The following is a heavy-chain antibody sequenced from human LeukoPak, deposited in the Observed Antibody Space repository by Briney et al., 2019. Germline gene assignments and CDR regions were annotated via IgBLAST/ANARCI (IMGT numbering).Heavy chain of an antibody. J-gene: IGHJ4*02. CDR3: AGEDIIMDPFEF. D-gene: IGHD2-15*01. V-gene: IGHV4-34*01. CDR2: INHSGST. Sequence: PSETLSLTCAVYGGSFSGYYWSWIRQPPEKGLEWIGEINHSGSTNYNPSLKSRVTISAETSTNQFALKLSSVTAADTAVYYCAGEDIIMDPFEFWGQGTLVTVSS. CDR1: GGSFSGYY.